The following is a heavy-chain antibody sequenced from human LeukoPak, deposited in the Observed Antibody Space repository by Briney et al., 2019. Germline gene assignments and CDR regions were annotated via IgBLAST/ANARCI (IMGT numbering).Heavy chain of an antibody. CDR3: ARVGTYGSGSYLSWLDY. J-gene: IGHJ4*02. CDR2: IHYSGST. CDR1: GGSISSYY. Sequence: PSETLSLTCTVSGGSISSYYWSWIRQPPGKGLEWIGYIHYSGSTNYNPSLKSRVTISVDTSKNQFSLKLSSVTAAATAVYYCARVGTYGSGSYLSWLDYWGQGTLVTVSS. D-gene: IGHD3-10*01. V-gene: IGHV4-59*01.